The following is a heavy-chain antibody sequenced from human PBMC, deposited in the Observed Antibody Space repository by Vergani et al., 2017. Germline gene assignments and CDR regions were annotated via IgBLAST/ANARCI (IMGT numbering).Heavy chain of an antibody. Sequence: QVQLVQSGAEVKKPGASVKVSCKASGYTFTGYYMHWVRQAPGQGLEWMGGIIPIFGTANYAQKFQGRVTITADESTSTAYMELSSLRSEDTAVYYCARGKWSGSYYFDYWGQGTLVTVSS. CDR1: GYTFTGYY. D-gene: IGHD1-26*01. CDR3: ARGKWSGSYYFDY. V-gene: IGHV1-69*01. J-gene: IGHJ4*02. CDR2: IIPIFGTA.